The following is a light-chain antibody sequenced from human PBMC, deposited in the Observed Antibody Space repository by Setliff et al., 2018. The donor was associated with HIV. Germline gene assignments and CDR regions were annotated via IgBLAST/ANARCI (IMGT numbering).Light chain of an antibody. V-gene: IGLV1-40*01. CDR2: DNN. CDR3: QSYDSSLSGSV. J-gene: IGLJ2*01. CDR1: SSNIGAGYD. Sequence: QSVLTQPPSVSGAPGQRVTISCAGSSSNIGAGYDVHWYRQLPGTAPKLLIYDNNNRPSGIPDRFSGSKSGTSASLAITGLQAADEADHYCQSYDSSLSGSVFGGGTKVTVL.